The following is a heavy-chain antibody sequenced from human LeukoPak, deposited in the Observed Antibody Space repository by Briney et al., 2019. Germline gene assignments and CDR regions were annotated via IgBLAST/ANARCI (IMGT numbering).Heavy chain of an antibody. J-gene: IGHJ4*02. V-gene: IGHV3-30*04. CDR1: GFTFSYYA. CDR3: ARDLGYSNGHPFEF. CDR2: ISYDGSNK. Sequence: PGGSLTLSCEVSGFTFSYYAMHWVRQAPGKGLEWVSLISYDGSNKYYADSVKARFHISRDNSKNTLYLQVNTLRSEDAAVYYCARDLGYSNGHPFEFWGQGTLDTVSS. D-gene: IGHD5-18*01.